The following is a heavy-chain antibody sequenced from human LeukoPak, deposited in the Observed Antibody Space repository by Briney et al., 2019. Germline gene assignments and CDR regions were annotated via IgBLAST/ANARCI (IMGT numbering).Heavy chain of an antibody. CDR1: GDTFSDYT. CDR3: ARGQYYGSGSKNWFDS. D-gene: IGHD3-10*01. J-gene: IGHJ5*01. Sequence: ASVKVSCKTSGDTFSDYTVNWVRQGPGQGLEWMGRIIPILGIATYAQKFQDRVTITTDRSTSTAYMELSSLRSEDTAVYYCARGQYYGSGSKNWFDSWGQGIPVTVSS. V-gene: IGHV1-69*02. CDR2: IIPILGIA.